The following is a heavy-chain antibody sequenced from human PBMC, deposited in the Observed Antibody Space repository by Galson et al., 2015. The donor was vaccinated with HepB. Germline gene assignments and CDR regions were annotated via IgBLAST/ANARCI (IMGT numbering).Heavy chain of an antibody. CDR1: GGTFGSYA. V-gene: IGHV1-69*13. D-gene: IGHD1-26*01. Sequence: SVKVSCKASGGTFGSYAISWVRQAPGQGLEWMGGIIPIFGTANYAQKFQGRVTITADESTSTAYMELSSLRSEDTAMYYCARFSSYSPAKALDYWGQGTLVTVSS. J-gene: IGHJ4*02. CDR3: ARFSSYSPAKALDY. CDR2: IIPIFGTA.